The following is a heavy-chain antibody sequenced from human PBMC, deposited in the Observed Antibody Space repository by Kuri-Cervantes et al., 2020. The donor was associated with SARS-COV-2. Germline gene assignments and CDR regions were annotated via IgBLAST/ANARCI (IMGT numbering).Heavy chain of an antibody. J-gene: IGHJ4*02. D-gene: IGHD1-26*01. CDR1: GYTFTSYA. V-gene: IGHV1-3*01. CDR2: INAGNGNT. CDR3: ARDVAWTGGWELPPFGDY. Sequence: ASVKVSCKASGYTFTSYAMHWVRQAPGQRLEWMGWINAGNGNTKYSQKFRGRVTITRDTSASTAYMELRSLRSDDTAVYYCARDVAWTGGWELPPFGDYWGQGTLVTVSS.